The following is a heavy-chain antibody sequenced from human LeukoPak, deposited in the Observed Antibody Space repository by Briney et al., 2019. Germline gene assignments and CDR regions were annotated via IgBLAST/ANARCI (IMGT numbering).Heavy chain of an antibody. Sequence: PGGSLRLSCAASGFTVSSNYMSWVRQAPGKGLEWVSVIYSGGSTYYADSVKGRFTISRDNSKNTLYLQMNSLRAEDTAVYYCAKADYDFWSGYFLPVDYWGQGTLVTVSS. CDR3: AKADYDFWSGYFLPVDY. D-gene: IGHD3-3*01. J-gene: IGHJ4*02. CDR2: IYSGGST. V-gene: IGHV3-53*01. CDR1: GFTVSSNY.